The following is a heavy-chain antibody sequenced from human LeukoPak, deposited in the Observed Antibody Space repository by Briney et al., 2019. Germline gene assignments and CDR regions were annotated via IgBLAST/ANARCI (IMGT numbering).Heavy chain of an antibody. Sequence: GASVKVSCKASGGTFSSYAISWVRQPPGQGLEWMGGIIPIFGTANYAQKFQGRVTITADESTSTAYMELSSLRSEDTAVYYCARAVGDCSSTSCYEKGPAEYFQHWGQGTLVTVSS. CDR3: ARAVGDCSSTSCYEKGPAEYFQH. J-gene: IGHJ1*01. V-gene: IGHV1-69*13. D-gene: IGHD2-2*01. CDR2: IIPIFGTA. CDR1: GGTFSSYA.